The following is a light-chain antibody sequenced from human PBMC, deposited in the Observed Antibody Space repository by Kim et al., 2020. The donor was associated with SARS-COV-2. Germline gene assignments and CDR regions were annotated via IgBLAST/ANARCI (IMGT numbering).Light chain of an antibody. CDR3: LQANSFPRT. CDR2: AAS. V-gene: IGKV1-12*01. J-gene: IGKJ1*01. CDR1: HGICSW. Sequence: ASVGDRVTITCRARHGICSWLTWYQQVPRIAPKLLSYAASSLQSGVPSSFSGSGSGTDFTLTISSLQPEDFATYYCLQANSFPRTFGQGTKLEIK.